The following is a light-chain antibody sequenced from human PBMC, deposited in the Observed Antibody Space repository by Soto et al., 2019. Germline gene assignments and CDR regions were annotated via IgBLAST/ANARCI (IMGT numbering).Light chain of an antibody. V-gene: IGLV2-11*01. CDR1: SSDVGSYNL. CDR3: CSYAGSYTFYV. CDR2: DVS. J-gene: IGLJ1*01. Sequence: QSALTQPASVSGSPGQSITISYTGTSSDVGSYNLVSWYQQHPGKAPKLMIYDVSKRPSGVPDRFSGSKSGNTASLTLSGLQAEDEADYYCCSYAGSYTFYVFGTGTKVTVL.